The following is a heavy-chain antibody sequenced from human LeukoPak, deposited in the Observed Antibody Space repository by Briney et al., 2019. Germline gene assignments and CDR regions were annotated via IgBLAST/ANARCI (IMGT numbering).Heavy chain of an antibody. D-gene: IGHD5-12*01. CDR2: ICSSRRDI. CDR1: GFTFCSDS. CDR3: ARGGSRYSGYDLAY. J-gene: IGHJ4*02. V-gene: IGHV3-21*01. Sequence: GGSLRLSCADSGFTFCSDSINWVPHAPGAGLEWVSHICSSRRDIYYGDSVKGRFTISRDNAKNSLYLQMNSLRAEDTAVYYCARGGSRYSGYDLAYWGQGTLVTVSS.